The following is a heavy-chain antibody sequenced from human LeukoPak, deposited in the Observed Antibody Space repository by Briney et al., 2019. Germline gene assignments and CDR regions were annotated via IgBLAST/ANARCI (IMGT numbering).Heavy chain of an antibody. V-gene: IGHV3-66*01. CDR1: GFTVSSSY. CDR2: IYNSGIT. J-gene: IGHJ4*02. Sequence: QSGGSLRLSCAASGFTVSSSYMSWVRQAPGKGLEWVSVIYNSGITYYADSVKGRFTISRDNSKNTLYLQMNSLRAEDTAVYYCASEVWFGEPHWGQGTLVTVSS. CDR3: ASEVWFGEPH. D-gene: IGHD3-10*01.